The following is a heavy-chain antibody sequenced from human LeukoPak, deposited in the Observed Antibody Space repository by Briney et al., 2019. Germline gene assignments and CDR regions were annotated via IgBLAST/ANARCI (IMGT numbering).Heavy chain of an antibody. D-gene: IGHD3-3*01. Sequence: SETLSLTCTVSGGSISSYYWSWIQQPAGKGLEWIGRIYTSGNTNYNPSLKSRVTMSVDTSKNQFSLKLSSVTAADTAVYYCARDPYDFWSGYSLGAGLDPWGQGTLVTVSS. J-gene: IGHJ5*02. CDR3: ARDPYDFWSGYSLGAGLDP. V-gene: IGHV4-4*07. CDR2: IYTSGNT. CDR1: GGSISSYY.